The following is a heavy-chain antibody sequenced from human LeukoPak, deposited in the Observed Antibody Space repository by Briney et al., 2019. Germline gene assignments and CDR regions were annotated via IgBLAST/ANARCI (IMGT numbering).Heavy chain of an antibody. J-gene: IGHJ4*02. CDR1: GYTFTSYD. D-gene: IGHD3-3*01. CDR2: MNPNSGNT. Sequence: GASVKVSCKASGYTFTSYDINWVRQATGQGLEWMGWMNPNSGNTGYAQKFQGRVTMTRNTSISTAYMELSSLRSEDTAVYYCARGGRSVRRYDFWSGYPKPLDYWGQGTLVTVSS. CDR3: ARGGRSVRRYDFWSGYPKPLDY. V-gene: IGHV1-8*01.